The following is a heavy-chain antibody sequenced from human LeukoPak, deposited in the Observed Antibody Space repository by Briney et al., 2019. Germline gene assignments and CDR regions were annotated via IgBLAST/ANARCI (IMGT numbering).Heavy chain of an antibody. CDR3: AREREMGGMDV. CDR1: GGSISNYY. D-gene: IGHD5-24*01. J-gene: IGHJ6*02. V-gene: IGHV4-4*07. Sequence: PSETLSLTCTVSGGSISNYYWSWIRQPAGKGLEWIGHIYTSGSTNYNPSLKGRVTMSVDTSKNQFSLKLSSVTAADTAVYYCAREREMGGMDVWGQGTTVTVSS. CDR2: IYTSGST.